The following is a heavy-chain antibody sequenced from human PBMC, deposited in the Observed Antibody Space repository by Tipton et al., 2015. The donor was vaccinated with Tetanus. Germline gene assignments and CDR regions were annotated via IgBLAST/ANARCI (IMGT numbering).Heavy chain of an antibody. V-gene: IGHV5-51*01. J-gene: IGHJ4*02. CDR2: IYPGDSDT. CDR1: GYSFTSYW. Sequence: QLVQSGAEVKKPGESLKISCKGSGYSFTSYWIGWVRQMPGKGLEWMAIIYPGDSDTRYSPSFQGQFTISADKSISAAYLHWSSLKAADSAMYYFARYGYFSWFKCWGQGTLVTVSS. CDR3: ARYGYFSWFKC. D-gene: IGHD3-22*01.